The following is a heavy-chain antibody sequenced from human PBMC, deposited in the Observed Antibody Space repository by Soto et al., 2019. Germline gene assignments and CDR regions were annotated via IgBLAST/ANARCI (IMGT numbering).Heavy chain of an antibody. J-gene: IGHJ6*02. Sequence: SETLSLTCTVSGGSISSSSYYWGWIRQPPGKGLEWIGSIYYSGSTYYDPSLKSRVTISVDTSKNKFSLKLSSVTAADSAVYYCARRRTSYGMDVWGQGTTVTVSS. CDR3: ARRRTSYGMDV. CDR1: GGSISSSSYY. CDR2: IYYSGST. V-gene: IGHV4-39*01.